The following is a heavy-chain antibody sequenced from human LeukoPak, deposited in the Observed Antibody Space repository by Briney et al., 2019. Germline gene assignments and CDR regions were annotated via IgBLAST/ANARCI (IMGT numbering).Heavy chain of an antibody. CDR3: ARHERVVVAATTGFHVNWLHRSLFTDS. D-gene: IGHD2-15*01. J-gene: IGHJ5*01. V-gene: IGHV1-18*01. CDR2: ISAYNGNT. CDR1: GYTFTSYG. Sequence: ASVKVSCKASGYTFTSYGISWVRQAPGQGLEWMGWISAYNGNTNYAQKLQGRVTMTTDTSTSTAYMELRSLRSKDNAVYSCARHERVVVAATTGFHVNWLHRSLFTDS.